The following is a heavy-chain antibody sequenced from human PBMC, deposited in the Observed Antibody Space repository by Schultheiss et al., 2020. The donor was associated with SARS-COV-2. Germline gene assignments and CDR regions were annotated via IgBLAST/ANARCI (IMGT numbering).Heavy chain of an antibody. J-gene: IGHJ3*02. Sequence: GESLKISCAASGFTFSDYYMSWIRQAPGKGLDWISYISSSSSFTNYADSVKGRFTISRDSAKNSLYLQMNSLRAEDTAVYYCARSFPYYYDSSDYDPFDSWGQGTMVTVSS. V-gene: IGHV3-11*06. CDR3: ARSFPYYYDSSDYDPFDS. D-gene: IGHD3-22*01. CDR2: ISSSSSFT. CDR1: GFTFSDYY.